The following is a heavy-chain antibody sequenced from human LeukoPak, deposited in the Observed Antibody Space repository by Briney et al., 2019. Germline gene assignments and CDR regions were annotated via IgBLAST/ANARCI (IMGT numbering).Heavy chain of an antibody. D-gene: IGHD6-13*01. CDR1: GVTFSSYA. V-gene: IGHV3-23*01. J-gene: IGHJ6*02. CDR2: ICGSGGST. Sequence: GGSLRLSCAASGVTFSSYAMSWVRQAPGEGLEWVSAICGSGGSTYYADSVKGRFTISRDNSKNTLYLQMNSLRAEDTAVYYCAKDNSAADPYYYYGMDVWGHRTTVTVSS. CDR3: AKDNSAADPYYYYGMDV.